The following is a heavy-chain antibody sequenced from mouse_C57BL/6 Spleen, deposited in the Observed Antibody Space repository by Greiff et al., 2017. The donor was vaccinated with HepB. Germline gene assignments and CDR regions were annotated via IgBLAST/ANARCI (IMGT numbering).Heavy chain of an antibody. CDR2: IDPEDGET. V-gene: IGHV14-2*01. CDR1: GFYINDYY. D-gene: IGHD3-2*02. Sequence: VQLKESGAELVKPGASVKFSCTASGFYINDYYMHWVKHRTEQGLEWIGRIDPEDGETKYAPTFPGKATITADTYSNPAYLPLSRLTSADTAVYYCASQYHDPQDWYSDVWGTGTTGTVSS. J-gene: IGHJ1*03. CDR3: ASQYHDPQDWYSDV.